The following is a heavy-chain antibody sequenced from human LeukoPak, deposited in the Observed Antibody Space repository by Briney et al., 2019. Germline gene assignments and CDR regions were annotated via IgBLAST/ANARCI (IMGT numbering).Heavy chain of an antibody. CDR1: GYTFTSYG. V-gene: IGHV1-18*01. CDR2: ISAYNGNT. CDR3: ARAGRVVVPAAYYYYGMDV. J-gene: IGHJ6*02. Sequence: ASVKVSCKASGYTFTSYGISWVRQAPGQGLEWMGWISAYNGNTNYAQKLQGRVTMTTDTSTSTAYMELRSLRSDDTAVYYCARAGRVVVPAAYYYYGMDVWGQGTTVTVSS. D-gene: IGHD2-2*01.